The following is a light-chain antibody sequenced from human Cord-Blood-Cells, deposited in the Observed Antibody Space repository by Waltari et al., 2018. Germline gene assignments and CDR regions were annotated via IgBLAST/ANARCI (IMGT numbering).Light chain of an antibody. Sequence: EIVLTPSPGTLSLSPGERATLSCRASQSVSSSYLAWYQQKPGQAPRLLIYGASSRATGIPDRFSGSVSGTDFTLTISRLEPEDFAVYYCQQYGSSPQTFGQGTKVEIK. J-gene: IGKJ1*01. CDR2: GAS. CDR1: QSVSSSY. CDR3: QQYGSSPQT. V-gene: IGKV3-20*01.